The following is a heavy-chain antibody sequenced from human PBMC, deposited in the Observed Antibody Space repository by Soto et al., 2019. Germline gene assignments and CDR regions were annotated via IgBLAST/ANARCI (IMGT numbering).Heavy chain of an antibody. CDR1: GGSISSSSYY. CDR3: ARYGAARPQSGFDY. J-gene: IGHJ4*02. Sequence: SETLSLTSTVSGGSISSSSYYWGWIRQPPGKGLEWIGYIYYSGSTNYNPSLKSRVTISVDTSKNQFSLKLSSVTAADTAVYYCARYGAARPQSGFDYWGQGTLVTVSS. CDR2: IYYSGST. V-gene: IGHV4-61*05. D-gene: IGHD6-6*01.